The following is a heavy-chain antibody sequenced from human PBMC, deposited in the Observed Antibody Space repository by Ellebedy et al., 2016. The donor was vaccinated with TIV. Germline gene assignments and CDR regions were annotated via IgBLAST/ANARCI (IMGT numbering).Heavy chain of an antibody. J-gene: IGHJ4*02. D-gene: IGHD3-22*01. Sequence: MPGGSLRLSCTVSGGSISSNSYYWGWIRQPPGKGLEWIGTIFYSGTTFYNPSLKSRVTIFVDTSKNQFSLQLSSVTAADTAMYYCARRSSYYDTKFPFDYWGQGTLVTVSS. CDR2: IFYSGTT. CDR3: ARRSSYYDTKFPFDY. CDR1: GGSISSNSYY. V-gene: IGHV4-39*01.